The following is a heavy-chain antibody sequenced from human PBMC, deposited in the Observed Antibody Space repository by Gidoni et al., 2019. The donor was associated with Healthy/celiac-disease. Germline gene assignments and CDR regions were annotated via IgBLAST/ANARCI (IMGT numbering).Heavy chain of an antibody. CDR2: IIPIFGTA. CDR1: GGTFSSYA. J-gene: IGHJ3*02. CDR3: ARAYYYDSSVPQDAFDI. Sequence: QVQLVQSGAEVKKPGSSVKVSCKASGGTFSSYAISWVRQAPGQGLEWMGGIIPIFGTANYAQKFQGRVTITADESTSTAYMELSSLRSEDTAVYYCARAYYYDSSVPQDAFDIWGQGTMVTVSS. V-gene: IGHV1-69*01. D-gene: IGHD3-22*01.